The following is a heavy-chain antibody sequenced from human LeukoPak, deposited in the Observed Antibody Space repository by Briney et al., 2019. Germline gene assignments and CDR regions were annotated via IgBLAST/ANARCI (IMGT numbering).Heavy chain of an antibody. CDR2: INHSGST. D-gene: IGHD2-2*01. Sequence: SSETLSLTCAVYGGSFSGYYWSWIRQPPGKGLEWIGEINHSGSTNYNPSLKSRVTISVDTSKNQFSLKLSSVTAADTAVYYCARGYQLLSIYYYSMDVWGQGTTVTVSS. CDR3: ARGYQLLSIYYYSMDV. V-gene: IGHV4-34*01. CDR1: GGSFSGYY. J-gene: IGHJ6*02.